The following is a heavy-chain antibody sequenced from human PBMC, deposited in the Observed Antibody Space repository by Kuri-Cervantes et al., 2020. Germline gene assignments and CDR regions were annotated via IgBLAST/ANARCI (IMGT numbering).Heavy chain of an antibody. Sequence: GKSPNISCAASGFTSEDYAMHGVGQAPGKGLEWVAGISWNSGSIGSADSVMGRFTISRDNAKNSLYLQMNSLRADDTAVYYCARAKRGYSYGHYYYGMDVWGQGTTVTVSS. CDR3: ARAKRGYSYGHYYYGMDV. CDR2: ISWNSGSI. V-gene: IGHV3-9*02. D-gene: IGHD5-18*01. J-gene: IGHJ6*02. CDR1: GFTSEDYA.